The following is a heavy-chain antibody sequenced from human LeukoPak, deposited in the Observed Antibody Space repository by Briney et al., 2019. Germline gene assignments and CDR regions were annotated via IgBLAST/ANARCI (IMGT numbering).Heavy chain of an antibody. CDR3: ARIYYDFWSGYSLNYYYYGMDV. Sequence: SGTLSLTCAVSGGSISSSNWWSWVRQLPGKGLEWIGEIYHSGSTNYNPSLKSRVTISVDTSKNQFSLKLSSVTAADTAVYYCARIYYDFWSGYSLNYYYYGMDVWGQGTTVTVSS. CDR2: IYHSGST. D-gene: IGHD3-3*01. V-gene: IGHV4-4*02. CDR1: GGSISSSNW. J-gene: IGHJ6*02.